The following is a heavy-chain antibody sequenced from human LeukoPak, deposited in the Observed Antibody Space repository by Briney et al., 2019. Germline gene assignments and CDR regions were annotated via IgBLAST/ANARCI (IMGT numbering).Heavy chain of an antibody. CDR1: GGTFSSYA. Sequence: ASVKVSCKASGGTFSSYAISWVRQAPGQGLEWMGGIIPIFGTANYAQKFQGRVTITADESTSTAYMELSSLRSEDTAVYYCATPRGDVDIVATIGGPFDYWGQGTLVTVSS. D-gene: IGHD5-12*01. CDR3: ATPRGDVDIVATIGGPFDY. V-gene: IGHV1-69*13. J-gene: IGHJ4*02. CDR2: IIPIFGTA.